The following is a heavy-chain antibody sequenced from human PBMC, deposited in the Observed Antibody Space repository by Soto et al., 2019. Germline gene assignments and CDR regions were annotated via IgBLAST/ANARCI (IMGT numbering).Heavy chain of an antibody. CDR1: GFTLSRYS. V-gene: IGHV3-21*01. D-gene: IGHD2-15*01. CDR2: ISSSSSYI. Sequence: GDLRLSFEDSGFTLSRYSMNWVLQAPGKGLEWVSSISSSSSYIYYSDSVKVRFTISRDNSKNTLYLQMNSLRAEETAVYYCAKDSGDKYSFDYWGQGTLVTVSS. J-gene: IGHJ4*02. CDR3: AKDSGDKYSFDY.